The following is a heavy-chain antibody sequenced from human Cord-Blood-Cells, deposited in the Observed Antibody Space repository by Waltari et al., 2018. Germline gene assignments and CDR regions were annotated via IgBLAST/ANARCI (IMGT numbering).Heavy chain of an antibody. D-gene: IGHD2-15*01. V-gene: IGHV1-69*01. CDR1: GGTFSSYA. Sequence: QVQLVQSGAAVKKPGSSVKVSCQASGGTFSSYAISWVAQAPGTGLEWMGGIIPIFGTANYAQKFQGRVTITADESTSTAYMELSSLRSEDTAVYYCASGGPGYCSGGSCYLLYYYYGMDVWGQGTTVTVSS. J-gene: IGHJ6*02. CDR2: IIPIFGTA. CDR3: ASGGPGYCSGGSCYLLYYYYGMDV.